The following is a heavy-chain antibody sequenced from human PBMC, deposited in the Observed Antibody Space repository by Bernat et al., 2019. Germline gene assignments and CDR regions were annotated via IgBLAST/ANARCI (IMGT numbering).Heavy chain of an antibody. V-gene: IGHV3-30-3*01. CDR1: GFTFSSYA. CDR2: ISYDGSNK. Sequence: QVQLVESGGGVVQPGRSLRLSCPASGFTFSSYAMHWVRQAPGKGLEWVAVISYDGSNKYYADSVKGRFTISRDNSKNTLYLQMNSLRAEDSAVYYCARDGGRLLFDYWGQGTLVTVSS. J-gene: IGHJ4*02. CDR3: ARDGGRLLFDY. D-gene: IGHD3-16*01.